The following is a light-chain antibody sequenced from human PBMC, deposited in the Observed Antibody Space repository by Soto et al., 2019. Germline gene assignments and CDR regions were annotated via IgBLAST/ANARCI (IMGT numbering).Light chain of an antibody. Sequence: QSVLTQPPSASGTPGQRVTISCSGSSSNIGSNTVNWYQQLPGTAPKLLIYSNNQRPSGVPDRFPGSKSGTSASLAISGLESEDEADYYCAACDDSLNGYVFATGTKLTVL. CDR3: AACDDSLNGYV. CDR1: SSNIGSNT. J-gene: IGLJ1*01. CDR2: SNN. V-gene: IGLV1-44*01.